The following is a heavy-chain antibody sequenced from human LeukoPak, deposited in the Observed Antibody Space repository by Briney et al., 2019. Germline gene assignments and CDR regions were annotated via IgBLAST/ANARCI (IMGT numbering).Heavy chain of an antibody. D-gene: IGHD5-18*01. V-gene: IGHV3-21*01. J-gene: IGHJ4*02. Sequence: GGSLRLSCAAFGFTFSSYSMNWVRQAPGKGLEWVSSISSSSSYIYYADSVKGRFTISRDNAKNSLYLQMNRLRAEDTAVYYCVSTGALVETAMAYIDYWGQGTLVTVSS. CDR3: VSTGALVETAMAYIDY. CDR2: ISSSSSYI. CDR1: GFTFSSYS.